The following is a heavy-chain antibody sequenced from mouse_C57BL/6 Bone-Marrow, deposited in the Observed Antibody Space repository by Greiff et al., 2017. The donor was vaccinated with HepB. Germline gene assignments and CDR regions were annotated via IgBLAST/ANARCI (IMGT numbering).Heavy chain of an antibody. J-gene: IGHJ1*03. CDR3: TTPYYYGSWWYFGV. CDR2: IDPADGDT. Sequence: VQLQQSGAELVRPGASVKLSCTASGFNIQDYYMHWVKQRPEQGLEWIGRIDPADGDTEYAPKFQGKATMTADTSSNTAYLQLSSLTSEDTAVYYCTTPYYYGSWWYFGVWGTVTTVTVSS. V-gene: IGHV14-1*01. CDR1: GFNIQDYY. D-gene: IGHD1-1*01.